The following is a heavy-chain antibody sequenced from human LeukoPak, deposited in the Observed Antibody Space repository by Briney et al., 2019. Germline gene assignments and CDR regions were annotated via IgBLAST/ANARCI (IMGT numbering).Heavy chain of an antibody. CDR1: GFXYSGYS. CDR3: SRGHYGPDY. J-gene: IGHJ4*02. CDR2: IQSDGSSP. V-gene: IGHV3-74*01. Sequence: PGGSLRLSCTASGFXYSGYSMHWVRQAPGKGLEWVSGIQSDGSSPTYAGSVKGRFAISRDNAKGSVYLQMNILRAEDTAVYYCSRGHYGPDYWGQGTLVTVSS. D-gene: IGHD3-16*01.